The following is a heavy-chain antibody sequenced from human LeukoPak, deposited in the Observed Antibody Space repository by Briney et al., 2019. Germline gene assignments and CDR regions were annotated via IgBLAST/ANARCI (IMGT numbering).Heavy chain of an antibody. D-gene: IGHD2-2*01. Sequence: SETLSLTCTVSGGSIRSTSYYWAWIRQLPGKGLEWIGSVYYSGTIYYNPSLKSRVTISVDTSSNQFSLKLSSVTAADTTVYYCARLTTVCCSSPTCYVDYWGQGTLVTVSS. CDR3: ARLTTVCCSSPTCYVDY. J-gene: IGHJ4*02. V-gene: IGHV4-39*01. CDR2: VYYSGTI. CDR1: GGSIRSTSYY.